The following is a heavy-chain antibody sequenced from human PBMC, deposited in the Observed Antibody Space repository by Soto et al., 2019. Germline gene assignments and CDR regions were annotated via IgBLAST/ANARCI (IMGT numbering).Heavy chain of an antibody. V-gene: IGHV1-69*02. CDR2: IIPLLGIA. Sequence: QVQLVQSGAEVKKPGSSVKVSCKASGGTFSSYTISWVRQAPGQGLEWMGRIIPLLGIANYAQKFQGRVTITADKSTSTDYMELSSLRSEDTAVYYCARGVMYDDSSGYYSYFDYWGQGTLVTVSS. CDR3: ARGVMYDDSSGYYSYFDY. CDR1: GGTFSSYT. J-gene: IGHJ4*02. D-gene: IGHD3-22*01.